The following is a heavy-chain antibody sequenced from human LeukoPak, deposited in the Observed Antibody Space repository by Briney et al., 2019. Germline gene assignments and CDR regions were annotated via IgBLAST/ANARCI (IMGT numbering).Heavy chain of an antibody. Sequence: SETLSLTCTVSGGSISSGDYYWSWIRQPPGKGLEWIGYIYYSGSTYYNPSLKSRVTISVDTSKNQFSLMLSSVTAADTAVYYCARVPRYYYGMDVWGQGTTVTVSS. V-gene: IGHV4-30-4*01. CDR1: GGSISSGDYY. J-gene: IGHJ6*02. CDR3: ARVPRYYYGMDV. CDR2: IYYSGST.